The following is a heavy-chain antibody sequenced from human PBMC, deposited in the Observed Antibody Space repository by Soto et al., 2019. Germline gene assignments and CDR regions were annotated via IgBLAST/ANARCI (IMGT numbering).Heavy chain of an antibody. V-gene: IGHV3-30-3*01. J-gene: IGHJ4*02. CDR2: ILHDGNNK. D-gene: IGHD3-10*01. CDR1: GFTISNYI. CDR3: ARHEEEGIYCDLGY. Sequence: QVQLVESGGGVVQPGRSLRLSCAASGFTISNYIMHWVRQAPGKGLEWVAMILHDGNNKYYADSVKGRFTISRDNSKNTLYLQMNSMRTEDTAMYYCARHEEEGIYCDLGYWGQGTLVTVAS.